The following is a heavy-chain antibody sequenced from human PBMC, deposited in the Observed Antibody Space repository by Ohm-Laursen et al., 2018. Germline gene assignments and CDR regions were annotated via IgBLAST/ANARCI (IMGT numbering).Heavy chain of an antibody. CDR1: GFSLSTSGMR. Sequence: TQTLTLTCTFSGFSLSTSGMRVSWIRQPPGKALEWLARIDWDDDKFYSTSLKTRLTISKDTSINQVVLTMTDMDPVDTATYYCARIRYGSNWILDYWGQGTLVTVSS. D-gene: IGHD6-13*01. J-gene: IGHJ4*02. CDR3: ARIRYGSNWILDY. V-gene: IGHV2-70*04. CDR2: IDWDDDK.